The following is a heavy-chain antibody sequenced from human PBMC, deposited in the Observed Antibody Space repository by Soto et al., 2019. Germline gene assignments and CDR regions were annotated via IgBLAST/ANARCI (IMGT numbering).Heavy chain of an antibody. J-gene: IGHJ4*02. CDR1: GFTFSSYA. CDR2: ISYDGSNK. V-gene: IGHV3-30-3*01. Sequence: PGGSLRLSCAASGFTFSSYAMHWVRQAPGKGLEWVAVISYDGSNKYYADSVKGRFTISRDNSKNTLYLQMNSLRAEDTAVYYCAKARLTPRTIALYYFDYWGQGTLVTVSS. CDR3: AKARLTPRTIALYYFDY. D-gene: IGHD3-3*02.